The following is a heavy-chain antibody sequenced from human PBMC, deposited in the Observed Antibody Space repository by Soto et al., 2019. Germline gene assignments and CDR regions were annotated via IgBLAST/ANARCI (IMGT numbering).Heavy chain of an antibody. CDR1: GYAFTSYN. Sequence: QVQLVQSGAEVKKPGASVKVSCKTSGYAFTSYNMHWVRQAPGKGLEWMGILVPSDGSTTYAEKSKGRVTMTRVTSTSTVYMELSSLKSEDTAGYFCARYDIKDSRNPFDFWGQGTQVTVSS. D-gene: IGHD6-13*01. CDR3: ARYDIKDSRNPFDF. V-gene: IGHV1-46*04. J-gene: IGHJ4*02. CDR2: LVPSDGST.